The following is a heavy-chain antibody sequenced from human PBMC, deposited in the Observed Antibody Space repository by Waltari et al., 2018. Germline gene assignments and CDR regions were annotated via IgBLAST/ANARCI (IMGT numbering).Heavy chain of an antibody. CDR3: QRGDY. J-gene: IGHJ4*02. Sequence: EVQLVESGGGLVQPGGSLRLSCAASGFTLSSFWMSWARQAPGKGLEWVANINQDGSGRYYMDSVKGRFTISRDNAKNSVYLQMNSLRAEDTAVYYCQRGDYWGQGTLATVSS. CDR1: GFTLSSFW. CDR2: INQDGSGR. V-gene: IGHV3-7*04.